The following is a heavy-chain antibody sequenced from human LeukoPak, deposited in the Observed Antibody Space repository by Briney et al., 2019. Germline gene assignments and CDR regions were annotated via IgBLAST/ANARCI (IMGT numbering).Heavy chain of an antibody. CDR3: TRHSETYGGLFDY. V-gene: IGHV3-49*03. CDR2: IRSKAYGGTT. D-gene: IGHD4-23*01. CDR1: GFTFCGYA. Sequence: GGSLRLSCSPSGFTFCGYAMSSFCQAPGKGLEWVGFIRSKAYGGTTEYAASVKGRFTISRDDSKSIAYLQMNSLKTGDTAVYYCTRHSETYGGLFDYWGQGALVTVSS. J-gene: IGHJ4*02.